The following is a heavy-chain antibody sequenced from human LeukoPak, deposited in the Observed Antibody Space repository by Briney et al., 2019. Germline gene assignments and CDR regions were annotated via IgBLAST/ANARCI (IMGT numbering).Heavy chain of an antibody. CDR1: GFTFSSYA. CDR2: ISSSSSYI. D-gene: IGHD3-3*01. CDR3: ARDPPTYDFWSGYYLGRAFDI. J-gene: IGHJ3*02. Sequence: PGGSLRLSCAASGFTFSSYAMSWVRQAPEKGLEWVSSISSSSSYIYYADSVKGRFTISRDNAKNSLYLQMNSLRAEDTAVYYCARDPPTYDFWSGYYLGRAFDIWGQGTMVTVSS. V-gene: IGHV3-21*01.